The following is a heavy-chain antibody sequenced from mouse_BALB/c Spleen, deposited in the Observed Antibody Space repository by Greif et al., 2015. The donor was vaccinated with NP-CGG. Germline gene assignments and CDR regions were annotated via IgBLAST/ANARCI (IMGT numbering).Heavy chain of an antibody. CDR2: INPSNGGT. D-gene: IGHD1-2*01. CDR3: TRGGLLRLPPYAMDY. J-gene: IGHJ4*01. CDR1: GYTFTSYY. V-gene: IGHV1S81*02. Sequence: QVHVKQSGAELVKPGASVKLSCKASGYTFTSYYMYWVKQRPGQGLEWIGEINPSNGGTNFNEKFKSKATLTVDKSSSAAYMQLSSLTSEDSAVYYCTRGGLLRLPPYAMDYWGQGTSVTVSS.